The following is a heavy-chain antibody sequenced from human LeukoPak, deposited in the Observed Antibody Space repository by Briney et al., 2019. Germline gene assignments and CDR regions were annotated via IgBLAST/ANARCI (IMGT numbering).Heavy chain of an antibody. D-gene: IGHD3-10*01. CDR2: INWNGGST. CDR1: GFTFDDYG. Sequence: GGSLRLSCAASGFTFDDYGMSWVRQAPGKGLEWVSGINWNGGSTGYADSVKGRFTISRDNAKNSLYLQMNSLRAENTVLYYWAARRGFYGSGSSYYFDYWGQGTLVTVSS. CDR3: AARRGFYGSGSSYYFDY. J-gene: IGHJ4*02. V-gene: IGHV3-20*04.